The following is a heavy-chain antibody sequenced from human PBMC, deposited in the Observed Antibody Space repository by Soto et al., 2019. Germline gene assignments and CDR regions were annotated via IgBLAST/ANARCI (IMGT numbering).Heavy chain of an antibody. D-gene: IGHD3-10*01. Sequence: SETLSLTCTVCGGCISSSSYYWGWFRQPPGKGLEWIGSIYYSGSTYYNPSLKNRVTISVDTSKNQFSLKLSSVTAADTAVYYCARGRNKWGQGTLVTVSS. CDR3: ARGRNK. CDR2: IYYSGST. V-gene: IGHV4-39*01. J-gene: IGHJ4*02. CDR1: GGCISSSSYY.